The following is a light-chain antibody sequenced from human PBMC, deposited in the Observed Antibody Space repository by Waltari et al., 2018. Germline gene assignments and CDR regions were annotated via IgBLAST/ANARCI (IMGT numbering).Light chain of an antibody. CDR1: TLPTQY. J-gene: IGLJ2*01. CDR3: QSADSTNTYVI. Sequence: SYELTQPPSVSVSPGQTAKITCSGDTLPTQYAYWYQQKPGQAPGVVIYQDTQRPSGIPERFSGSSSGTTVTLTISDVQAADEAVYHCQSADSTNTYVIFGGGTQLTVL. V-gene: IGLV3-25*03. CDR2: QDT.